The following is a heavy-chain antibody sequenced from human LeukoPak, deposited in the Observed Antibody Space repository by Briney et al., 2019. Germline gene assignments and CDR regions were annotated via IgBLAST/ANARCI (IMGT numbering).Heavy chain of an antibody. CDR3: ARLLIISGTYSRPFDY. D-gene: IGHD1-26*01. V-gene: IGHV3-23*01. Sequence: GGSLRLSCAASGFTFSSYAMSWVRQAPGKGLEWVSAISGSGGSTYYADSVKGRFTISRDNSKNTLYLQMNSLRAEDTAVYYCARLLIISGTYSRPFDYWGQGTLVTVSS. CDR2: ISGSGGST. CDR1: GFTFSSYA. J-gene: IGHJ4*02.